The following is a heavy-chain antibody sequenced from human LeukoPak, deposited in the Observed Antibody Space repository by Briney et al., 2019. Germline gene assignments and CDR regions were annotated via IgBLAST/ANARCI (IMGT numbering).Heavy chain of an antibody. D-gene: IGHD3-10*01. Sequence: GGSLRLSRAASGFNFNDAAMTWVRQAPGKGLEWVSLIASSGRNTYYTDSVRGRFTISRDNSKKTLYLQMNSLRAEDTAVYYCAKDHDYYASGPIWGQGTMVTVSS. CDR2: IASSGRNT. V-gene: IGHV3-23*01. CDR1: GFNFNDAA. CDR3: AKDHDYYASGPI. J-gene: IGHJ3*02.